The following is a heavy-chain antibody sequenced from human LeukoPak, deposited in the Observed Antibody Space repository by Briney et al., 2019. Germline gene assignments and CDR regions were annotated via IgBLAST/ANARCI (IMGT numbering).Heavy chain of an antibody. Sequence: SETLSLTCTVSGGSISSGGYYWSWIRQPPGKGLEWIGYIYHSGSTYYNPSLKSRVTISVDRSKNQFSLKLSSVTAADTAVYYCARSYDFWSGYLDVWGKGTTVTVSS. V-gene: IGHV4-30-2*02. CDR2: IYHSGST. CDR3: ARSYDFWSGYLDV. CDR1: GGSISSGGYY. D-gene: IGHD3-3*01. J-gene: IGHJ6*03.